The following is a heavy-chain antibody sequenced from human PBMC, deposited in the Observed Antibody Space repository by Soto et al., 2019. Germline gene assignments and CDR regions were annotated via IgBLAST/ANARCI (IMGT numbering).Heavy chain of an antibody. CDR1: GFSLSNARMG. J-gene: IGHJ4*02. D-gene: IGHD3-3*01. CDR3: ARIFFGVVGGYYFDY. CDR2: IFSNDEK. V-gene: IGHV2-26*01. Sequence: QVTLKESGPVLVKPTETLTLTCTVSGFSLSNARMGVSWIRQPPGKAMEWLAHIFSNDEKSYSTSLKSRLTISKDTSKSQVVLTMTNMDPVDTATYYCARIFFGVVGGYYFDYWGQGTLVTVSS.